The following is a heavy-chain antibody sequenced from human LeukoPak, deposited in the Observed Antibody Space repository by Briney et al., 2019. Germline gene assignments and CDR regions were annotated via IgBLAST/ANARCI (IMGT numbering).Heavy chain of an antibody. V-gene: IGHV3-48*01. CDR3: ARVDYDILPDY. CDR2: ISSSSSTI. CDR1: GFTFSSYS. Sequence: HPGGSLRLSCAASGFTFSSYSMNWVRQAPGKGLEWVSYISSSSSTIYYADSVKGRFTISRDNAKNSLYLQMNSLRAEDTAVYYCARVDYDILPDYWGQGTLVTVSS. D-gene: IGHD3-9*01. J-gene: IGHJ4*02.